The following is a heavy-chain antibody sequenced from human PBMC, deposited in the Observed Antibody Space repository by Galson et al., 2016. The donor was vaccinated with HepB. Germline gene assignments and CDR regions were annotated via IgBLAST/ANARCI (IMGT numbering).Heavy chain of an antibody. D-gene: IGHD6-13*01. J-gene: IGHJ4*02. V-gene: IGHV1-58*01. Sequence: SVKVSCKASGFDFSTSAVQWVRQVRGQGLAWIGWIVAANGHTNYAQKFKDRVTITRDMSTTTAYMELSNLRSEDTAVYFCAADRGYGNYWGQGTLVTVSS. CDR1: GFDFSTSA. CDR3: AADRGYGNY. CDR2: IVAANGHT.